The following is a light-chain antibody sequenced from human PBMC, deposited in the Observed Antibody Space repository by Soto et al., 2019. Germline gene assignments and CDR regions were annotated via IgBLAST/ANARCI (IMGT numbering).Light chain of an antibody. J-gene: IGLJ1*01. CDR1: SGDVRGYDY. CDR2: EVT. V-gene: IGLV2-14*01. Sequence: QSALTQPASVSGSPGQSIAISCTGTSGDVRGYDYVSWYQQHPDKAPKLMIYEVTTRPSWVSNRFSGSKSGNTASLTISGLQPEDEADYYCSSHPSGSTRVFGSGTKVTVL. CDR3: SSHPSGSTRV.